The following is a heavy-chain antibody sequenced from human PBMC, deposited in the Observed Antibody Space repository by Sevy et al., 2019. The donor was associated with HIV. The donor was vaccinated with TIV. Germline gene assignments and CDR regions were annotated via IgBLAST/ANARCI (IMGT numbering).Heavy chain of an antibody. Sequence: GGSLRLSCAASGFTFNIYSMSWVRQTPGKGLEWVATLSFACGKINHADSVKGRFTMSRADSKNAVYLQMNNLRVEDTAIYYCAREGCTKPHDYWGQGTLVTVSS. V-gene: IGHV3-23*01. CDR3: AREGCTKPHDY. CDR1: GFTFNIYS. D-gene: IGHD2-8*01. J-gene: IGHJ4*02. CDR2: LSFACGKI.